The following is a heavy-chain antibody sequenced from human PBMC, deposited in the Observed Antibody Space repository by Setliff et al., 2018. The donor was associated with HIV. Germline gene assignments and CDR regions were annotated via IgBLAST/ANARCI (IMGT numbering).Heavy chain of an antibody. V-gene: IGHV5-51*01. Sequence: GASLKISCKGSGYSFTTKWIGWVRQMPGKGLEWMGIIYPGDSDTRYSPSFQGQVTFSADKSINTVFLHWSSLKASDIAMYYCARHFGKVTNYVPDYRGQGTLVTVSS. CDR3: ARHFGKVTNYVPDY. CDR2: IYPGDSDT. D-gene: IGHD1-7*01. J-gene: IGHJ4*02. CDR1: GYSFTTKW.